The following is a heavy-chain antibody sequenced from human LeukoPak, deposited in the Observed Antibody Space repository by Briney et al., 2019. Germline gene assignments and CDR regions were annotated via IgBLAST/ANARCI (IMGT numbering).Heavy chain of an antibody. Sequence: ASVKVSCKASGYTFTSYGISWVRQAPGQGLEWMGWISAYNGNTNYAQKLQGRVTMTTDTSTSTAYMELRSLRSDDTAVYYCARLCSSTSCYPHYYYGMDVWGKGTAVTVSS. V-gene: IGHV1-18*04. CDR3: ARLCSSTSCYPHYYYGMDV. D-gene: IGHD2-2*01. J-gene: IGHJ6*04. CDR2: ISAYNGNT. CDR1: GYTFTSYG.